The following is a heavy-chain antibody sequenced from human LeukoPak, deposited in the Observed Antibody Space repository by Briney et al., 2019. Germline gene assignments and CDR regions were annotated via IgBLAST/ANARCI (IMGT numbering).Heavy chain of an antibody. V-gene: IGHV1-69*06. CDR3: ARTYYYGSGSYYNRNYFDY. Sequence: ASVKVSSKASGGTFSSYAISWVRQAPGQGLEWMGRIIPIFGTANYAQKFQGRVTITADKSTSTAYMELSSLRSEDTAVYYCARTYYYGSGSYYNRNYFDYWGQGTLVTVSS. CDR1: GGTFSSYA. CDR2: IIPIFGTA. D-gene: IGHD3-10*01. J-gene: IGHJ4*02.